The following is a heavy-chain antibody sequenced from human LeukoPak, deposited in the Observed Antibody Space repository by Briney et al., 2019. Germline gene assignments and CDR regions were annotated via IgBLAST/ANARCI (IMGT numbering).Heavy chain of an antibody. Sequence: GGSLRLSCAASGFTFSSYAMHWVRQAPGEGLEWVAVISYDGSNKYYADSVKGRFTISRDNSKNTLYLQMNSLRAEDTAVYYCARDLVSTSSSLDYWGQGTLVTVSS. CDR3: ARDLVSTSSSLDY. J-gene: IGHJ4*02. V-gene: IGHV3-30-3*01. CDR2: ISYDGSNK. CDR1: GFTFSSYA. D-gene: IGHD6-6*01.